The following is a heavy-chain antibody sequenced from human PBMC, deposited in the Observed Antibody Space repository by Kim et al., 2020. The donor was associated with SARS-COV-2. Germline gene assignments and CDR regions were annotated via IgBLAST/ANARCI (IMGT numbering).Heavy chain of an antibody. Sequence: GGSLRLSCEASGFTFRSYAMRWVRQAPGKGLEWVAVISLYGNRQHYADSVEGRFTISRDNSMNTLYLQMNSLKPEDTALYYCVREGEGDFWSGLPLWGQGTLVTVSS. J-gene: IGHJ4*02. CDR2: ISLYGNRQ. V-gene: IGHV3-30*01. D-gene: IGHD3-3*01. CDR1: GFTFRSYA. CDR3: VREGEGDFWSGLPL.